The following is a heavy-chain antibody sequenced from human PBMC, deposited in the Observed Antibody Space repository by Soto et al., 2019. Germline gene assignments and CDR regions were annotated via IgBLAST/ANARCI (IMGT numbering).Heavy chain of an antibody. CDR3: AKHEGYCSTTTCSNFDY. Sequence: ESLTISCKGSGVTFSSYWIALVRPMPGKGLEWMGIIYPGDSDSSYSPSFQGQVTISADKSINTAYLHWSRLKASDTAIYYCAKHEGYCSTTTCSNFDYWGQGTLVTVSS. J-gene: IGHJ4*02. CDR1: GVTFSSYW. CDR2: IYPGDSDS. V-gene: IGHV5-51*01. D-gene: IGHD2-2*01.